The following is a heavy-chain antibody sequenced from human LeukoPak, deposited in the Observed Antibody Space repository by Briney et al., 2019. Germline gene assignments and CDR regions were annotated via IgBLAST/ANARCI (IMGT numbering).Heavy chain of an antibody. CDR1: GGSFSGYY. Sequence: SETLSLTCAVYGGSFSGYYWSWIRQPPGKGLEWIGEINHSGSTNYNPSLKSRVTISVDTSKNQFSLKLSSVTAADTAVYYCARASGSPRWFDYWGQGTLVTVSS. D-gene: IGHD1-26*01. V-gene: IGHV4-34*01. CDR2: INHSGST. CDR3: ARASGSPRWFDY. J-gene: IGHJ4*02.